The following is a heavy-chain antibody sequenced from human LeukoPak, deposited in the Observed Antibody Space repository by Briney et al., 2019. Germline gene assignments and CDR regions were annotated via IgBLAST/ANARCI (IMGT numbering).Heavy chain of an antibody. CDR1: GFTFSSYS. D-gene: IGHD1-20*01. V-gene: IGHV3-30*18. CDR3: VKDNWYPDY. CDR2: ISYDGSNK. J-gene: IGHJ4*02. Sequence: GGSLRLSCAASGFTFSSYSMNWVRQAPGKGLEWVAVISYDGSNKYYADSVKGRFTISRDNSKNTLYLQMSSLRAEDTAVYYCVKDNWYPDYWGQGTLVTVSS.